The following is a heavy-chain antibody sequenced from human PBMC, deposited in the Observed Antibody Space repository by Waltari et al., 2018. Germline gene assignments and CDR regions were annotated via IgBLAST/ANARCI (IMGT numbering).Heavy chain of an antibody. CDR1: VGSISRYY. CDR3: ARWLVREGFDY. Sequence: QVQLQESGPGLVKPSETLSLTCTVSVGSISRYYWSWIRQPPGKGLEWIGYIYYSGSTNYNPSLKSRVTISVDTSKNQFSLKLSSVTAADTAVYYCARWLVREGFDYWGQGTLVTVSS. J-gene: IGHJ4*02. CDR2: IYYSGST. D-gene: IGHD6-19*01. V-gene: IGHV4-59*01.